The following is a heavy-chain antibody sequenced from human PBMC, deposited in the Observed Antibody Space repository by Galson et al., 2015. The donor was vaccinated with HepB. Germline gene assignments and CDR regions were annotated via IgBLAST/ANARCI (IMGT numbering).Heavy chain of an antibody. CDR1: GGSFSGYY. CDR2: INHSGST. Sequence: SETLSLTCAVYGGSFSGYYWSWIRQPPGKGLEWIGEINHSGSTNYNPSLKSRVTISVDTSKNQFSLKLSSVTAADTAVYYCARVVAVAGTFYYYYGMDVWGQGTTVTVSS. V-gene: IGHV4-34*01. J-gene: IGHJ6*02. CDR3: ARVVAVAGTFYYYYGMDV. D-gene: IGHD6-19*01.